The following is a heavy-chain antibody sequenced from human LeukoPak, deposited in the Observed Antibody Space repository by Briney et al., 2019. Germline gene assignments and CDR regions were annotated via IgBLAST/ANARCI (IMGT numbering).Heavy chain of an antibody. CDR3: AREGSSWYSYPTYSFDY. D-gene: IGHD6-13*01. J-gene: IGHJ4*02. V-gene: IGHV4-4*07. CDR2: IYTSGST. CDR1: GGSISSYY. Sequence: SETLSLTCTVSGGSISSYYWSWIRQPAGKGLEWIGRIYTSGSTNYNPSLKSRVTMSVDTSKNQFSLKLSSVTAADTAVYYCAREGSSWYSYPTYSFDYWGQGTLVTVSS.